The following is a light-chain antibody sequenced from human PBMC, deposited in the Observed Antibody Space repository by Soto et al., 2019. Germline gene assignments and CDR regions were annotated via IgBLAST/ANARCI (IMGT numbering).Light chain of an antibody. Sequence: DIVMTQSPDSLAVSLGERATINCKSSQSLLSRADKKNYLAWYQQRPGQPPNLIIYWASTRQFGVPDRISGSGSGTDFTLTISSLQAEDVAIYYCQQYFNSVWTFGQGTKVEVK. CDR2: WAS. J-gene: IGKJ1*01. V-gene: IGKV4-1*01. CDR3: QQYFNSVWT. CDR1: QSLLSRADKKNY.